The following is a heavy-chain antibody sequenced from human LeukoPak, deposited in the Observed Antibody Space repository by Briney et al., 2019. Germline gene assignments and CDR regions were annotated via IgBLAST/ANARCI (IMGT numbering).Heavy chain of an antibody. V-gene: IGHV3-64D*09. CDR1: GFTFSSYA. Sequence: GGSPRLSCSASGFTFSSYAMHWVRQAPGKGLEYVSAISTNGGSTYYADSVKGRFTISRDNSKNTLYLQMSSLRAEDTAVYYCVIPGTVSFDYWGQGTLVTVSS. CDR2: ISTNGGST. J-gene: IGHJ4*02. CDR3: VIPGTVSFDY. D-gene: IGHD4-11*01.